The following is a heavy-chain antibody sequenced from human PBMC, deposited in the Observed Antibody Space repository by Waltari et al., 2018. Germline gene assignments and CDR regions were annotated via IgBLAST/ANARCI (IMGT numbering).Heavy chain of an antibody. CDR1: GYTFTSYD. D-gene: IGHD1-7*01. Sequence: QVQLVQSGAEVKKPGASVKVSCKASGYTFTSYDINWVRQASGQGLAWMGWMNPNSGNTGYAQKFQGRVTMTRNTSISTAYMELSSLRSEDTAVYYCARVPSYNWNYNWFDPWGQGTLVTVSS. J-gene: IGHJ5*02. CDR3: ARVPSYNWNYNWFDP. CDR2: MNPNSGNT. V-gene: IGHV1-8*01.